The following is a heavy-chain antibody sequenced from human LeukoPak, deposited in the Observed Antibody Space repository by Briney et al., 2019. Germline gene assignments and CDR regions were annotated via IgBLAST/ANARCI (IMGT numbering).Heavy chain of an antibody. CDR2: ISYDGSNK. V-gene: IGHV3-30*04. CDR3: ARSPEGDYDYYYYYMDV. Sequence: GGSLRLSCAASGFTFSSYAMHWVRQAPGKGLEWVAVISYDGSNKYYADSVEGRFTISRDNSKNTLYLQMNSLRAEDTAVYYCARSPEGDYDYYYYYMDVWGKGTTVTVSS. J-gene: IGHJ6*03. D-gene: IGHD4-17*01. CDR1: GFTFSSYA.